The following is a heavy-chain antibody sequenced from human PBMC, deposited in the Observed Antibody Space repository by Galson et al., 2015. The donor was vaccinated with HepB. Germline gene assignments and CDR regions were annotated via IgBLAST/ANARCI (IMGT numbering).Heavy chain of an antibody. D-gene: IGHD6-13*01. J-gene: IGHJ4*02. CDR1: GFTFSNYA. Sequence: SLRLSCAASGFTFSNYAMNWVRQAPGKGLEWVSSISDIGGRTSYADSVKGRFTISRDNSKNTLYLQMNSLRAEDTAVYYCVSSWYFYYFDYWGQGTLVTVSS. CDR2: ISDIGGRT. CDR3: VSSWYFYYFDY. V-gene: IGHV3-23*01.